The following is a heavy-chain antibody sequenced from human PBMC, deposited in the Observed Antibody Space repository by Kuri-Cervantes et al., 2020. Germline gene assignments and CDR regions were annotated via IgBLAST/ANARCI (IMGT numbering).Heavy chain of an antibody. Sequence: SVKVSCKASGYTLTSYGISWVQQAPGQGLEWMGGIIPIFGTANYAQKFQGRVTITADESTSTAYMELSSLRSEDTAVYYCARDGHTFPAAFDIWGQGTMVTVSS. CDR2: IIPIFGTA. J-gene: IGHJ3*02. D-gene: IGHD2-2*02. CDR1: GYTLTSYG. CDR3: ARDGHTFPAAFDI. V-gene: IGHV1-69*13.